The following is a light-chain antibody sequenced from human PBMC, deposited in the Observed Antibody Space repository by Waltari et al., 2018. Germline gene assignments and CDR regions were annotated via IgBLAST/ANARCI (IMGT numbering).Light chain of an antibody. CDR3: LQDSYKPYI. Sequence: AVQMTQSPSSLSASVGDRVSIPCRASRGVGSDLSWYQQKAGTAPKLLIYAISTLQSGVPSRFSGSGSATDFTLTISNLQPEDFATYYCLQDSYKPYIFGPWTKLEIK. CDR1: RGVGSD. J-gene: IGKJ2*01. V-gene: IGKV1-6*01. CDR2: AIS.